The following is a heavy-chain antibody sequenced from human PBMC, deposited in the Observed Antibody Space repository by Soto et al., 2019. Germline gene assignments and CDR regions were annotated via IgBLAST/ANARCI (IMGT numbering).Heavy chain of an antibody. D-gene: IGHD1-26*01. CDR1: GDSVSSNSAG. CDR3: ARGEEYSGRIFDY. Sequence: SQTLSLTCALTGDSVSSNSAGWSWVRQSPSRGLEWLGRTYYRSRWYYEYAVSVRGRMTINPDTSKNQYSLQLNSVTPADTAVYFCARGEEYSGRIFDYWGQGTLVTVSS. CDR2: TYYRSRWYY. V-gene: IGHV6-1*01. J-gene: IGHJ4*01.